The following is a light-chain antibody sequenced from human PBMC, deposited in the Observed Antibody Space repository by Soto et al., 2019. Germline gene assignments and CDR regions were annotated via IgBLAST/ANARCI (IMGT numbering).Light chain of an antibody. Sequence: PGERATSSCRASQSVFNNYLAWYQQKPGQAPRLLIYAASSRATDIPDRVSGIGSGTHFTLTISRLEPEDSAVYYWQQYGSSHPITFGQGTRLEIK. J-gene: IGKJ5*01. CDR2: AAS. CDR3: QQYGSSHPIT. V-gene: IGKV3-20*01. CDR1: QSVFNNY.